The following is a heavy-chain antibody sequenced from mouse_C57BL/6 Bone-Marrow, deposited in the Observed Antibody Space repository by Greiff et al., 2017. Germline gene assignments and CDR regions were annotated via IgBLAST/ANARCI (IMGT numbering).Heavy chain of an antibody. CDR2: IHPSDSDT. V-gene: IGHV1-74*01. Sequence: VQLQQPGAELVKPGASVKVSCKASGYTFTSYWMHWVKQRPGQGLEWIGRIHPSDSDTNYNQKFKGKATLTVDKSSSTAYMQLSSLTSGDSAVYYCATPYYYGSSPAWYAYWGQGALVTVSA. CDR1: GYTFTSYW. J-gene: IGHJ3*01. D-gene: IGHD1-1*01. CDR3: ATPYYYGSSPAWYAY.